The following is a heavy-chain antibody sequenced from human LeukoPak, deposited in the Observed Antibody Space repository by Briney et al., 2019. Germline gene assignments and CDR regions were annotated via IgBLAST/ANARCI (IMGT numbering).Heavy chain of an antibody. J-gene: IGHJ3*02. Sequence: GQSLRLSCAASGFTFSSYNMNWVRQAPGKGLEGVSYISSSSSTKYYADSVKGRFTISRDNAKNSLYLQMNSLRAEDTAVDYCARDQAAITMVRGVNVGPDAFDIWGQGTMVTVSS. CDR2: ISSSSSTK. D-gene: IGHD3-10*01. V-gene: IGHV3-48*04. CDR1: GFTFSSYN. CDR3: ARDQAAITMVRGVNVGPDAFDI.